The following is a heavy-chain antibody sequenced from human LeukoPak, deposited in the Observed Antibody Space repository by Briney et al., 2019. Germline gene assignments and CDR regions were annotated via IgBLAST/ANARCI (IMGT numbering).Heavy chain of an antibody. CDR1: GGSFSGYY. J-gene: IGHJ6*03. D-gene: IGHD6-19*01. CDR2: INHSGST. CDR3: RIAVAGTYYYMDV. V-gene: IGHV4-34*01. Sequence: SETLSLTCAVYGGSFSGYYWSWIRQPPGKGLEWIEEINHSGSTNYNPSLKSRVTISVDTSKNQFSLKLSSVTAADTAVYYCRIAVAGTYYYMDVRGKGTTVTVS.